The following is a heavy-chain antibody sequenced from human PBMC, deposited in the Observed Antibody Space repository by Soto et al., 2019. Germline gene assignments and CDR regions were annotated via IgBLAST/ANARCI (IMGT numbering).Heavy chain of an antibody. Sequence: PGGSLRLSCAASGFTFSSYWMHWVRQAPGKGLVWVSRINSDGSSTSYADSVKGRFTISRDNAKNTLYLQMNSLRAEDTAVYYCARANWYYYDSSGYYYVDYWGQGTLVTVSS. CDR3: ARANWYYYDSSGYYYVDY. CDR1: GFTFSSYW. V-gene: IGHV3-74*01. D-gene: IGHD3-22*01. J-gene: IGHJ4*02. CDR2: INSDGSST.